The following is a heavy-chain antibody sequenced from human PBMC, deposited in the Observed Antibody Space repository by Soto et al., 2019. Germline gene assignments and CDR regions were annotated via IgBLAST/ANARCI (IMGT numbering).Heavy chain of an antibody. CDR3: VRDVGFDFDY. CDR2: TYYRSKWYN. CDR1: GDSVSSNTAA. D-gene: IGHD1-26*01. Sequence: SQTLSLTCAISGDSVSSNTAAWNWIRQPPSRGLEWLGRTYYRSKWYNDYAVSVKSRITINPDTSKNQFSLHLNSVTPEDTALYYCVRDVGFDFDYWGLGTLVTVSS. J-gene: IGHJ4*02. V-gene: IGHV6-1*01.